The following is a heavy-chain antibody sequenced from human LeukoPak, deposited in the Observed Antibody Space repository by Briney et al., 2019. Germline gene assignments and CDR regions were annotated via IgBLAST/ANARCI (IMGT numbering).Heavy chain of an antibody. CDR2: ISYDGSNK. D-gene: IGHD6-19*01. Sequence: PGRSLRLSCAASGFTFSSYAMHWVRQAPGKGLEWVAVISYDGSNKYYADSVKGRFTISRDNSKNTLYLQMNSLRAEDTAVYYCASRRSIAVAGLDYWGQGTLVTVSS. CDR3: ASRRSIAVAGLDY. V-gene: IGHV3-30-3*01. J-gene: IGHJ4*02. CDR1: GFTFSSYA.